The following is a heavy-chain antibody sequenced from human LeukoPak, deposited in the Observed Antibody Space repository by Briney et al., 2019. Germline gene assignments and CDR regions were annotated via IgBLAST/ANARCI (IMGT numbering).Heavy chain of an antibody. Sequence: SVKVSCKASGYTFTSYAMHWVRQAPGQGLEWMGGIIPIFGTANYAQKFQGRVTITADESTSTAYMELSSLRSEDTAVYYCARSRDIVVVPAEYYYYMDVWGKGTTVTVSS. J-gene: IGHJ6*03. CDR1: GYTFTSYA. V-gene: IGHV1-69*13. CDR3: ARSRDIVVVPAEYYYYMDV. D-gene: IGHD2-2*01. CDR2: IIPIFGTA.